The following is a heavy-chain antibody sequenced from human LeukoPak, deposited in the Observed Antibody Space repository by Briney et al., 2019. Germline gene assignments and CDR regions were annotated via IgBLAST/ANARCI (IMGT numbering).Heavy chain of an antibody. D-gene: IGHD3-3*01. J-gene: IGHJ5*02. V-gene: IGHV4-34*01. CDR1: GGSFSGYH. CDR2: INQSGST. CDR3: ARRDYDFWSGPLPEWFDP. Sequence: SETLSLTCAVYGGSFSGYHWSWIRQPPGKGLEWIGEINQSGSTNYNPSLKSRVTISVDTSKNQFSLKLSSVTAADTAVYYCARRDYDFWSGPLPEWFDPWGQGTLVTVSS.